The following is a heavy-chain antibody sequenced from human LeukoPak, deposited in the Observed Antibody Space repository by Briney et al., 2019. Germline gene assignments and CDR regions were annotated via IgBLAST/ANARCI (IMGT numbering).Heavy chain of an antibody. J-gene: IGHJ1*01. V-gene: IGHV4-39*01. D-gene: IGHD3-22*01. CDR1: GDSVSRSDSY. CDR2: IYYSGRT. Sequence: SETLSLTCSVSGDSVSRSDSYWDWIRQPPGKGLEWIGTIYYSGRTYYSPSLKSRVTMSVDPSNNQFSLNLGSVTAADTAVYYCARRRYYDGSGYLEWGQGTLLSVSS. CDR3: ARRRYYDGSGYLE.